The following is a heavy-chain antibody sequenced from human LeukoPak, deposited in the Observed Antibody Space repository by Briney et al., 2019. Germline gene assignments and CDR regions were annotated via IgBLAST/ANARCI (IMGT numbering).Heavy chain of an antibody. V-gene: IGHV1-2*02. CDR3: ARARIGYCSSTSCPNWFDP. D-gene: IGHD2-2*01. CDR2: INPNSGGT. CDR1: GYTFTGYY. J-gene: IGHJ5*02. Sequence: ASVKVSCKASGYTFTGYYMHWVRQAPGQGLEWMGWINPNSGGTNYAQKFQGRVTMTRDTSISTAYMELSRLRSDDTAVYYCARARIGYCSSTSCPNWFDPWGQGTLVTVFS.